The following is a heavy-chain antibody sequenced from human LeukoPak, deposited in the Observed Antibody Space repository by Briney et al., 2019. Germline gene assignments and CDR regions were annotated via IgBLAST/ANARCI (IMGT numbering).Heavy chain of an antibody. J-gene: IGHJ4*02. Sequence: SVKVSCKASGGTFSSYAISWVRQAPGQGLEWMGRIIPIFGTANYAQKFQGRVTITTDESTSTAYMELSSLRSEDTAVYYCARLTFRYCSGGSCSQFDYWGQGTLVTVSS. CDR3: ARLTFRYCSGGSCSQFDY. CDR2: IIPIFGTA. CDR1: GGTFSSYA. V-gene: IGHV1-69*05. D-gene: IGHD2-15*01.